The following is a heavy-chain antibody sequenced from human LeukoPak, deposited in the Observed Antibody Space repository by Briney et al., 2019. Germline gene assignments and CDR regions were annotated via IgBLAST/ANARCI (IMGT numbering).Heavy chain of an antibody. V-gene: IGHV4-4*07. Sequence: SETLSLTCTVSGGSISSYYWSWIRQPAGKGLEWIGRIYTSGSTNYNPSLKSRVTISVDTSKNQFSLKLSSVTAADTAVYYCASRGWLRHLGYWGQGTLVTVSS. D-gene: IGHD5-12*01. CDR2: IYTSGST. CDR1: GGSISSYY. CDR3: ASRGWLRHLGY. J-gene: IGHJ4*02.